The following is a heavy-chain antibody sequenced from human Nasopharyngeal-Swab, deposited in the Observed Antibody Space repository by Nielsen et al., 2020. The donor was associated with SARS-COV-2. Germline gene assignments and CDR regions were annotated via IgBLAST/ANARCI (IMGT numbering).Heavy chain of an antibody. CDR2: IRSKGNSYAT. D-gene: IGHD2-15*01. Sequence: GESLKISCAASGFIFSDSAIHWVRQASGKGLEWVGRIRSKGNSYATAYAASVKGRFTISRDESKNTAYLQMNSLITEDTAVYYCTRCGGSCYTGKDYWGQGTLVTVSS. CDR1: GFIFSDSA. V-gene: IGHV3-73*01. J-gene: IGHJ4*02. CDR3: TRCGGSCYTGKDY.